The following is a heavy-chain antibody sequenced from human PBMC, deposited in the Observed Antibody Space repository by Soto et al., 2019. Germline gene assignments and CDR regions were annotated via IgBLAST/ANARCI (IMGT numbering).Heavy chain of an antibody. D-gene: IGHD2-15*01. Sequence: SETLSLTCIVSGGSVYSNGHYWGWIRQPPGKGLEWIGSIDNNGVTNYNSSLKSRVAISRDTSKNQFSLRLTSVTAADTAVYYCGKILVGATGHTDADSWGPGTLVTV. CDR3: GKILVGATGHTDADS. CDR2: IDNNGVT. CDR1: GGSVYSNGHY. V-gene: IGHV4-39*01. J-gene: IGHJ4*02.